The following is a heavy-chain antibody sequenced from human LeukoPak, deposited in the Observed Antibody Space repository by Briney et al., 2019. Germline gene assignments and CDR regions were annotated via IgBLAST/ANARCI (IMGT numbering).Heavy chain of an antibody. CDR2: INPNSGGT. CDR3: ARDLGSDYYDSSGYSPWYFDL. V-gene: IGHV1-2*02. CDR1: GYTFTGYY. D-gene: IGHD3-22*01. Sequence: ASVKVSCKASGYTFTGYYMHWVRQAPGQGLEWMGWINPNSGGTNYAQKFQGRVTMTRDTSISTAYMELSRLRSDDTAVYYCARDLGSDYYDSSGYSPWYFDLWGRGTLVTVSS. J-gene: IGHJ2*01.